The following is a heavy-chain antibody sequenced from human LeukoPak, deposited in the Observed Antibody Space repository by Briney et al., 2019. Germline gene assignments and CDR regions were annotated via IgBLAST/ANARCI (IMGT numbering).Heavy chain of an antibody. CDR2: INAGNGDT. J-gene: IGHJ3*02. Sequence: ASVKVSCKASGYTFTSYAMHWVRQAPGQRLEWMGWINAGNGDTKYSQKFQGRVTITRDTSASTAYMELSSLRSEDTAVYYCARDGGYSYGYGAFDIWGQGTTVTVSS. CDR3: ARDGGYSYGYGAFDI. D-gene: IGHD5-18*01. CDR1: GYTFTSYA. V-gene: IGHV1-3*01.